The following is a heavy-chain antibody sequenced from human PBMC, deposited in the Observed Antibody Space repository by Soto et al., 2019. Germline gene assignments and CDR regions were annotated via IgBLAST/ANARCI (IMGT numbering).Heavy chain of an antibody. CDR3: GRAIGRGIIRD. D-gene: IGHD3-10*01. J-gene: IGHJ4*02. V-gene: IGHV3-21*01. CDR1: GFIFRTYG. Sequence: EMQLVESGGGLVKPGGSLRLSCTASGFIFRTYGMTWVRQAPGKGLEWVSSIYSSGTFIYYADSVKGRFTISRDDAKNSLFLQMNSLRAEDTAVYYCGRAIGRGIIRDWGQGTLVTVSS. CDR2: IYSSGTFI.